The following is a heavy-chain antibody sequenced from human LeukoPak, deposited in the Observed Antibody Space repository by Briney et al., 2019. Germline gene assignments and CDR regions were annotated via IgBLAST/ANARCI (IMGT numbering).Heavy chain of an antibody. CDR3: AKWGCSGGSCNLNYYYYYYMDV. D-gene: IGHD2-15*01. V-gene: IGHV3-23*01. J-gene: IGHJ6*03. Sequence: PGGSLRLSCGASGFTFSSYGMSWVRQAPGKGLEWVSGISGSGGSTYNAESVKGRFTISRDNSKNTLYLEMNSLRAEDTAVYYCAKWGCSGGSCNLNYYYYYYMDVWGKGTTVTISS. CDR2: ISGSGGST. CDR1: GFTFSSYG.